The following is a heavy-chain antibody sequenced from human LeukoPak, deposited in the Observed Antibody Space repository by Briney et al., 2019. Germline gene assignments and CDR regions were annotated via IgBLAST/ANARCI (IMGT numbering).Heavy chain of an antibody. CDR2: IYYSGST. V-gene: IGHV4-59*01. CDR3: ASYSSSWPRARPAPRYNWYFDL. Sequence: SETLSLTCTVSGGSISSYYWSWIRQPPGKGLEWIGYIYYSGSTNYNPSLKSRITISVDTSKNQFSLKLSSVTAADTAVYYCASYSSSWPRARPAPRYNWYFDLWGRGTLVTVSS. J-gene: IGHJ2*01. CDR1: GGSISSYY. D-gene: IGHD6-13*01.